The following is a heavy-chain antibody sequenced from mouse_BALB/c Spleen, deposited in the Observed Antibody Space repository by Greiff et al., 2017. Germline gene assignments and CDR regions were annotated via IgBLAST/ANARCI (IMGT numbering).Heavy chain of an antibody. CDR2: ISSGGSYT. CDR3: ARGTTTCFDY. CDR1: GFTFSSYA. D-gene: IGHD1-1*01. Sequence: EVQLVESGGGLVKPGGSLKLSCAASGFTFSSYAMSWVRQSPEKRLEWVAEISSGGSYTYYPDTVTGRFTISRDNAKNTLYLEMSSLRSEDTAMYYCARGTTTCFDYWGQGTTLTVSS. J-gene: IGHJ2*01. V-gene: IGHV5-9-4*01.